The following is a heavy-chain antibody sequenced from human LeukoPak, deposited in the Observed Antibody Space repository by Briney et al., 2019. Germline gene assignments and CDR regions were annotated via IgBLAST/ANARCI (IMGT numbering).Heavy chain of an antibody. Sequence: SETLSLTCAVYGGSFSGYYWSWIRQPPGKGLEWIGEINYSGSTNYNPSLKSRVTISVDTSKNQFSLKLSSVTAADTAVYYCARAFGDFWSGYRRGDYYYYMDVWGKGTTVTVSS. D-gene: IGHD3-3*01. V-gene: IGHV4-34*01. CDR3: ARAFGDFWSGYRRGDYYYYMDV. CDR2: INYSGST. J-gene: IGHJ6*03. CDR1: GGSFSGYY.